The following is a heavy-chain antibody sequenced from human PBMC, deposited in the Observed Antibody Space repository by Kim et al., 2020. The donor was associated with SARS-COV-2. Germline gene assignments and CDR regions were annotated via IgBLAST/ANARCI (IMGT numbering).Heavy chain of an antibody. Sequence: SETLSLTCAVYGGSFTGYSWSWIRQPPGKGLEWIAEINHSGSSNYSPSLKSRVAVSVDMSKSQFSLRLTSMTAADTAVYYCARVTSSRRYVTTYYYFDS. J-gene: IGHJ4*01. CDR2: INHSGSS. D-gene: IGHD3-9*01. V-gene: IGHV4-34*01. CDR1: GGSFTGYS. CDR3: ARVTSSRRYVTTYYYFDS.